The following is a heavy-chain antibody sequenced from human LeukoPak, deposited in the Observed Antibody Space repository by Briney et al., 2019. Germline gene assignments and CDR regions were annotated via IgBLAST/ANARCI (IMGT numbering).Heavy chain of an antibody. CDR2: MRYGESDT. V-gene: IGHV3-30*02. D-gene: IGHD6-19*01. CDR1: GFTFNTYG. CDR3: AGGDRNGWYFDY. J-gene: IGHJ4*02. Sequence: GGSLRLSCAASGFTFNTYGMHWVRQLPGKGLEWVAFMRYGESDTHYTDSVKGRFTISRDNAKNSLYLQMNSLRAEDTALYYCAGGDRNGWYFDYWGQGILVTVSS.